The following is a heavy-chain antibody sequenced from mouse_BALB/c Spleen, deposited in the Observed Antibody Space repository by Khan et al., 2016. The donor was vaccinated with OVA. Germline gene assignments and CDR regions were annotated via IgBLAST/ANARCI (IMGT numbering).Heavy chain of an antibody. V-gene: IGHV2-9*02. Sequence: VKLEESGPGLVVPSQSLSITCTVYGYSLTRYGVHWVRQPPGKGLEWLGLIWAGGSTNYNWALMSRLSISIDNSKSLVFLIMNSLQTDDTALYYCARSKYLARYWGQGTTLTVSS. CDR2: IWAGGST. CDR1: GYSLTRYG. J-gene: IGHJ2*01. CDR3: ARSKYLARY. D-gene: IGHD3-3*01.